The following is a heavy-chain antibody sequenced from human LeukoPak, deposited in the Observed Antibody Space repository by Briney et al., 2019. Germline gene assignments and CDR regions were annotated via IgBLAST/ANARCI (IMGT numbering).Heavy chain of an antibody. Sequence: GESLKISCAGSGYTFTSYWIAWVRQMPGRGLEWMGIIYPSDSDTRYSPSFQGQVTISADKSISTAYLQWSSLKASDTAMYYCARLRCGTTSCYNAFDYWGQGTRVTVSS. CDR2: IYPSDSDT. CDR1: GYTFTSYW. CDR3: ARLRCGTTSCYNAFDY. J-gene: IGHJ4*02. V-gene: IGHV5-51*01. D-gene: IGHD2-2*02.